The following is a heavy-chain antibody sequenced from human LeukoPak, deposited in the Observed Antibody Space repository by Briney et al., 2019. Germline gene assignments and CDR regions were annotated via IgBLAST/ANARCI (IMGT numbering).Heavy chain of an antibody. CDR2: INTNTGDP. Sequence: ASVNVSCMASGYSLNNYSLLWVRQAPGRGLEWMGWINTNTGDPTYAQGFTGRFIFSFDTSVSTAYLQISSLKAEDTAIYYCARVGRPFYYYHMDVWGKGTTVTVSS. D-gene: IGHD6-6*01. CDR1: GYSLNNYS. CDR3: ARVGRPFYYYHMDV. J-gene: IGHJ6*03. V-gene: IGHV7-4-1*02.